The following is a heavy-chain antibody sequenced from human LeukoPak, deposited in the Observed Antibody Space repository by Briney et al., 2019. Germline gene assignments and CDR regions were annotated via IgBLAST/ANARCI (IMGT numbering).Heavy chain of an antibody. Sequence: SDTLSLTCTVAGGSISSDVHYWDWIRQAPGKGLEWIGSLLYNGNTWYNPSLESRVTISVDTSENQFSLRLTSVSAADTALYFCTRRGSGNGGTYAGMDVWGPGTSVTVSS. CDR3: TRRGSGNGGTYAGMDV. J-gene: IGHJ6*02. V-gene: IGHV4-39*01. D-gene: IGHD1-26*01. CDR1: GGSISSDVHY. CDR2: LLYNGNT.